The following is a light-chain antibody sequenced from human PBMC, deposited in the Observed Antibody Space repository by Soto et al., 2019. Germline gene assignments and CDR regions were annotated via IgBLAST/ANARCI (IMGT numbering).Light chain of an antibody. J-gene: IGKJ1*01. CDR1: QSVSSN. V-gene: IGKV3-15*01. Sequence: EIVMTQSPATLSVSPGERATLSCRASQSVSSNLAWYQQKPGQAPRLLIYRASTRATGIPARFSGSGSGTDFTLTISSLEPEDFAVYYCHQRSNWWTFGQGTKVDIK. CDR3: HQRSNWWT. CDR2: RAS.